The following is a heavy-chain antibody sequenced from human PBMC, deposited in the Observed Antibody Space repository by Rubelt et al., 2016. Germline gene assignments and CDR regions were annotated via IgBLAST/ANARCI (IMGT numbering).Heavy chain of an antibody. CDR1: GGSFSGYY. CDR2: IYHSGST. D-gene: IGHD3-3*01. J-gene: IGHJ3*02. CDR3: ARDLDDFWSGTDDAFDI. Sequence: GGSFSGYYWSWIRQPPGKGLEWIGEIYHSGSTYYNPSLKSRVTISVDTSKNQFSLKLSSVTAADTAVYYCARDLDDFWSGTDDAFDIWGQGTMVTVSS. V-gene: IGHV4-34*01.